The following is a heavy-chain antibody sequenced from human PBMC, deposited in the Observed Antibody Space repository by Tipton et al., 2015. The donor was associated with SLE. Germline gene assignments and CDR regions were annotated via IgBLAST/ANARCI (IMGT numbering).Heavy chain of an antibody. J-gene: IGHJ4*02. Sequence: QSGAEVKKPGASVKVSCKASGYTFTSYDINWVRQATGQGLEWMGWMSPNTGNTVYAQNFQGRVTLTRDTSINTAYMELSSLRSEDTAVYYCARAKWVPDFWGQGTLVTVSS. CDR3: ARAKWVPDF. D-gene: IGHD1-26*01. CDR1: GYTFTSYD. V-gene: IGHV1-8*01. CDR2: MSPNTGNT.